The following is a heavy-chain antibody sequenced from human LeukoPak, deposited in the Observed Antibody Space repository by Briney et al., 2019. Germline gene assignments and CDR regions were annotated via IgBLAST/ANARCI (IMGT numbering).Heavy chain of an antibody. CDR2: MYYSGST. V-gene: IGHV4-39*01. CDR1: GGSISSSDSY. CDR3: ARHPSRDCSSSSCYKRWFDP. J-gene: IGHJ5*02. Sequence: SETLSLTCAVSGGSISSSDSYWGWIRQPPGKGLEWIGSMYYSGSTYYNPSLKSRVTISVDTSKNQFSLKLNSVTAADTAVYYCARHPSRDCSSSSCYKRWFDPWGQGTLVTVSS. D-gene: IGHD2-2*02.